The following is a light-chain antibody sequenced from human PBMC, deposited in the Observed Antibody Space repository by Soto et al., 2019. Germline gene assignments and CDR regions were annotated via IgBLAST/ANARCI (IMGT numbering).Light chain of an antibody. CDR3: QQYDNPPRT. V-gene: IGKV3-20*01. CDR1: QSVSSSY. CDR2: GAS. J-gene: IGKJ1*01. Sequence: EIVLTQSPGTLSLSPGERATLSCRASQSVSSSYLAWYRQQPGQAPRLLIYGASSRATGIPDRFSGSGSGTDFTLTINRLEPEDFAVYYCQQYDNPPRTFAQGPRVEIK.